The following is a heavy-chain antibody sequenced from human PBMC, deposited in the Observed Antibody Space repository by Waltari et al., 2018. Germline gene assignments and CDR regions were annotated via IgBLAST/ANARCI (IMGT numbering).Heavy chain of an antibody. D-gene: IGHD2-8*01. Sequence: QVQLQESGPGLVKPSETLSLTCTSSGYSISNGYYWGWIRQPPGKGLEWIGTINHSGSIYYNPSLKSRVTLSVDTSKNQFSLKVTSVTAADTAVYFCARDRFCTNTNCFVFDYWGQGTLATVSS. CDR3: ARDRFCTNTNCFVFDY. J-gene: IGHJ4*02. CDR1: GYSISNGYY. V-gene: IGHV4-38-2*02. CDR2: INHSGSI.